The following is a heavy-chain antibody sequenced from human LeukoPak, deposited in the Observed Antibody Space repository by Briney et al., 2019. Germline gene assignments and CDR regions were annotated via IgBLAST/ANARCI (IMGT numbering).Heavy chain of an antibody. J-gene: IGHJ3*02. Sequence: PGGSLRLSCAASGFTFSRSWMTWVRQASGEGLEWLGNINEDGSVKNYVGSVKGRFTISRDNAKNSLYLQMNSLGAEDTAVYFCARDSAYNAFDIWGQGTRVTASS. V-gene: IGHV3-7*01. CDR1: GFTFSRSW. D-gene: IGHD5-12*01. CDR2: INEDGSVK. CDR3: ARDSAYNAFDI.